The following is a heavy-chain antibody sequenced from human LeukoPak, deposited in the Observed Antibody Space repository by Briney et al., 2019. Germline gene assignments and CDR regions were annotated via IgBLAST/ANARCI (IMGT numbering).Heavy chain of an antibody. CDR3: ATGLPGALRPLLGY. Sequence: ASVKVSCKVSGYTLTELSMHWVRQAPGRGLEWMGGFDPEDGETIYAQKFQGRVTMTEDTSTDTAYMELSSLRSEDTAVYYCATGLPGALRPLLGYWGQGTLVTVSS. V-gene: IGHV1-24*01. CDR2: FDPEDGET. D-gene: IGHD2-21*02. J-gene: IGHJ4*02. CDR1: GYTLTELS.